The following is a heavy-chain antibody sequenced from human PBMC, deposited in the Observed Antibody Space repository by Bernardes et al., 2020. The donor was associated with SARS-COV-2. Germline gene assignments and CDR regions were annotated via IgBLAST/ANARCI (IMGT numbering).Heavy chain of an antibody. CDR1: GYSFTRHW. V-gene: IGHV5-51*01. CDR3: ARPEIYSGYEN. Sequence: GESLKISCEASGYSFTRHWIAWVRQMPGKGLEWIGTIYPGDSDTRYSPSFEGQVTISADKSISTAYLQWSSLKASDTAIYYCARPEIYSGYENWGQGTLVTVSS. CDR2: IYPGDSDT. D-gene: IGHD5-12*01. J-gene: IGHJ4*02.